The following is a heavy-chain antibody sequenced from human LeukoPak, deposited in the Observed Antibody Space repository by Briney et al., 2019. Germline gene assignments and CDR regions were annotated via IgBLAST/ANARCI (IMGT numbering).Heavy chain of an antibody. J-gene: IGHJ4*02. CDR1: GGTFSSYA. V-gene: IGHV1-69*13. Sequence: SVKVSCKASGGTFSSYAISWVRQAPGQGLEWMGGIIPIFGTANYAQKLQGRVTITADESTSTAYMELSSLRSEDTAVYYCASPTTLTYYYDSSGYYYPFDYWGQGTLVTVSS. CDR2: IIPIFGTA. CDR3: ASPTTLTYYYDSSGYYYPFDY. D-gene: IGHD3-22*01.